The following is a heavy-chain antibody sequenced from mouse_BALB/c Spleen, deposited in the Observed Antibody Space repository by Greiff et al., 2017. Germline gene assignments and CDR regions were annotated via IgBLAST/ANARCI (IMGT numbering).Heavy chain of an antibody. V-gene: IGHV3-8*02. J-gene: IGHJ4*01. CDR2: ISYSGST. Sequence: VQLKESGPSLVKPSQTLSLTCSVTGDSITSGYWNWIRKFPGNKLEYMGYISYSGSTYYNPSLKSRISITRDTSKNQYYLQLNSVTTEDTATYYCARYKGRWLLRMDYWGQGTSVTVSS. D-gene: IGHD2-3*01. CDR3: ARYKGRWLLRMDY. CDR1: GDSITSGY.